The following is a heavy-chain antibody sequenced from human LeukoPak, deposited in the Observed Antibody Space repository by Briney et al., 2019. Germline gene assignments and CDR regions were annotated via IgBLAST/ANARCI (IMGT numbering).Heavy chain of an antibody. J-gene: IGHJ4*02. CDR2: IYHSGST. CDR1: GGSISSGGYY. Sequence: SETLSLTCTVSGGSISSGGYYWSWIRQPPGKGLEWIGYIYHSGSTYYNPSLKSRVSISVDRSKNQFSLKLSSVTAADMAVYYCARDSSSWYGVDYWGQGTLVTVSS. D-gene: IGHD6-13*01. CDR3: ARDSSSWYGVDY. V-gene: IGHV4-30-2*01.